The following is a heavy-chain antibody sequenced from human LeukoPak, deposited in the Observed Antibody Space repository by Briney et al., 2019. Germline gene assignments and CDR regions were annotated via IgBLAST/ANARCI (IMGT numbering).Heavy chain of an antibody. J-gene: IGHJ4*02. D-gene: IGHD6-13*01. Sequence: GGSLRLSCAASGFAFSTYWMHWVRQAPGKGLEWVSAISGSGGSTYYADSVKGRFTISRDNSKNTLYLQMNSLRAEDTAVYYCAKALAAAGPRPFDYWGQGTLVTVSS. CDR2: ISGSGGST. V-gene: IGHV3-23*01. CDR1: GFAFSTYW. CDR3: AKALAAAGPRPFDY.